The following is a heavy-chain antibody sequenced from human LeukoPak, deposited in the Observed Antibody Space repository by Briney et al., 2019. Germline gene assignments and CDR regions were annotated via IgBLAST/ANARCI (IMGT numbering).Heavy chain of an antibody. V-gene: IGHV3-21*01. J-gene: IGHJ4*02. CDR3: AGEYSSGWRSLDY. D-gene: IGHD6-19*01. CDR1: GFTFSSYS. CDR2: ISSSGSYM. Sequence: PGGSLRLSRVASGFTFSSYSMNWVRQAPGKGLEWVSSISSSGSYMYYADSLKGRFTISRDNAKNSLFLQMNSLRAEDTAVYYCAGEYSSGWRSLDYWGQGTLVTVSS.